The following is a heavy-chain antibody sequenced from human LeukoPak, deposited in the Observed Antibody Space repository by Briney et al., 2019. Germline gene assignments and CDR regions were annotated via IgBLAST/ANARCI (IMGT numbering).Heavy chain of an antibody. CDR3: ARTQLVGAPDY. Sequence: GESLKISCKISGYLFTTYWIGWVRQMPGKGLEWMGIIYPGDSETRYSPSFQGQVTFSVDKSISAAYLQWSSLNVSDTAIYYCARTQLVGAPDYWGQGTLVTVSS. V-gene: IGHV5-51*01. CDR1: GYLFTTYW. D-gene: IGHD1-26*01. CDR2: IYPGDSET. J-gene: IGHJ4*02.